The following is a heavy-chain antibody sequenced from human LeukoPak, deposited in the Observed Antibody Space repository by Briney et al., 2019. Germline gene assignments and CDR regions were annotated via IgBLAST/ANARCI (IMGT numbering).Heavy chain of an antibody. CDR1: GGSINSVSYY. CDR2: IYNSESI. D-gene: IGHD6-13*01. V-gene: IGHV4-39*07. Sequence: PSETLSLTCTVSGGSINSVSYYWVWIRQPPGKGLEWIGSIYNSESIYSKPSLKSRVTISLDNSKNQFSLKLTSVTAADTAVYYCARVFGSGSWYFDYWGQGAPVAVSS. J-gene: IGHJ4*02. CDR3: ARVFGSGSWYFDY.